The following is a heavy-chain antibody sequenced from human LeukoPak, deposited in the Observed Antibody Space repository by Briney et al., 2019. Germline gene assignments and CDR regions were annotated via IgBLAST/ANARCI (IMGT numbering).Heavy chain of an antibody. CDR1: GFTFSDYY. CDR2: ISSSSSYI. D-gene: IGHD3-22*01. J-gene: IGHJ4*02. CDR3: ARVKFTAGHYYDSSGYYAY. Sequence: PGGSLRLSCAASGFTFSDYYMSWIRQAPGKGLEWVSSISSSSSYIYYADSVKGRFTISRDNAKNSLYLQMNSLRAEDTAVYYCARVKFTAGHYYDSSGYYAYWGQGTLVTVSS. V-gene: IGHV3-11*06.